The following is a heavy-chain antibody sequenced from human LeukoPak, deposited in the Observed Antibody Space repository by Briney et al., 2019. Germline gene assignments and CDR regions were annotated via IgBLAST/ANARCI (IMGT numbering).Heavy chain of an antibody. V-gene: IGHV3-11*01. CDR1: GFTFSDYY. Sequence: GGSLRLSCAASGFTFSDYYMSWIRQAPGKGLEWVSYISSSGSTIYYADSVKGRFTISRDNAKNSLYLQMNSLRAEDTAVYYCARRAIVGATDGDYFGYWGQGTLVTVSS. D-gene: IGHD1-26*01. CDR2: ISSSGSTI. CDR3: ARRAIVGATDGDYFGY. J-gene: IGHJ4*02.